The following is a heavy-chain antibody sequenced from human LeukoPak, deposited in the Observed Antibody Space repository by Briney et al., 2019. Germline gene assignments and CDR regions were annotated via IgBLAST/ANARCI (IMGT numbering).Heavy chain of an antibody. CDR1: GGSISSYY. CDR2: IYTCGST. D-gene: IGHD2-2*02. J-gene: IGHJ6*02. Sequence: SETLSLTCTVSGGSISSYYWSWIRQPAGKGLEWIGRIYTCGSTNYNPSLKSRVTMSVDTSKNQFSLKLSSVTAADTAVYYCAGYCSSTSCYIRYYGMDVWGQGTTVTVSS. CDR3: AGYCSSTSCYIRYYGMDV. V-gene: IGHV4-4*07.